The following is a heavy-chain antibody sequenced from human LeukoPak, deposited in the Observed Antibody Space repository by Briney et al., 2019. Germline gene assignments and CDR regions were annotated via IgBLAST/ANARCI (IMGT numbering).Heavy chain of an antibody. CDR1: GFTFSSYW. CDR2: INSDGSST. J-gene: IGHJ6*03. V-gene: IGHV3-74*01. CDR3: VGAVTTMGARYYYMDV. D-gene: IGHD4-17*01. Sequence: PGGSLRLSCAASGFTFSSYWMHWVRQAPGKGLVWVSRINSDGSSTSYADSVKGRFTISRDNAKNTLYLQMNSLRAEDTAVYYCVGAVTTMGARYYYMDVWDKGTTVTVSS.